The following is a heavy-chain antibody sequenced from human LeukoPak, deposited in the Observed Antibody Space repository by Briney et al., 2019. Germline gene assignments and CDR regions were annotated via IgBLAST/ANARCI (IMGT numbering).Heavy chain of an antibody. CDR2: IIPIFGTA. V-gene: IGHV1-69*05. CDR3: ARVASSSPDNYFDY. J-gene: IGHJ4*02. CDR1: GGTFSSYA. Sequence: ASVKVSCKASGGTFSSYAISWVRHAPGQGLEWMGGIIPIFGTANYAQKFQGRVTITKDESKSTAYLELSSLRSEDTAVYYWARVASSSPDNYFDYWGQGTLVTVSS. D-gene: IGHD6-6*01.